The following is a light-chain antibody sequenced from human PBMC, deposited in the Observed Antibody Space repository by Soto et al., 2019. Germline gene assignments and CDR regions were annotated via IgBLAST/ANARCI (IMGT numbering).Light chain of an antibody. CDR1: QSIRTY. Sequence: DIQMTQSPSFLSASVGDRVTITCRASQSIRTYLNWYQQKPGKPPKLLIYAASSLQSGVPSRFSGRGSETDFTLTISSLQPEDFGTYYCHQYDGYPYTFGQGTKLEI. CDR2: AAS. V-gene: IGKV1-39*02. CDR3: HQYDGYPYT. J-gene: IGKJ2*01.